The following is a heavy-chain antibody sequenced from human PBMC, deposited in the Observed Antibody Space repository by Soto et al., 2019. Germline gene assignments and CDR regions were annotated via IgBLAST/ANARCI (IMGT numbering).Heavy chain of an antibody. Sequence: SGPTLVKPTQTLTLTCTFSGFSLSTSGVGVGWIRQPPGKALEWLALIYWDDDKRYSPSLKSRLTITKDTSKNQVVLTMTNMDPVDTATYYCAHSPQDKQWLDIDYFDYWGQGTLVTVSS. CDR3: AHSPQDKQWLDIDYFDY. J-gene: IGHJ4*02. CDR1: GFSLSTSGVG. V-gene: IGHV2-5*02. D-gene: IGHD6-19*01. CDR2: IYWDDDK.